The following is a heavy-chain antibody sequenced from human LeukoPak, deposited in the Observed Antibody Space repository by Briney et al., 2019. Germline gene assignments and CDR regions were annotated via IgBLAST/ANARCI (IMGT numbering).Heavy chain of an antibody. D-gene: IGHD2-15*01. V-gene: IGHV3-30*02. CDR3: AKIGIGYCSGGSCYPFDY. Sequence: GGSLRLSCAASGFTFSSYGMHWVRQAPGKGLEWVAFIRYDGSNKYYADSVKGRFTISRDNSKNTLYLQMNSLRAEDTAVYYCAKIGIGYCSGGSCYPFDYWGQGILVTVSS. CDR1: GFTFSSYG. J-gene: IGHJ4*02. CDR2: IRYDGSNK.